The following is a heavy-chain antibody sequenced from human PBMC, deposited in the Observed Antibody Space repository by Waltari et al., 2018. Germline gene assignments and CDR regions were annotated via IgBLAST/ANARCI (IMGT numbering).Heavy chain of an antibody. CDR1: GFTLRFYT. V-gene: IGHV3-30*04. Sequence: QVEVVESGGGVVQPGRSLRLSCAAHGFTLRFYTMHWVRQAPGKGLEWVAVISFDGSNRFYADSVKGRFTVSRDNAKNTMYLQMNSLRVEDTAVYYCARGLKSGYPGGDYLDYWGPGTLVTVSS. CDR3: ARGLKSGYPGGDYLDY. D-gene: IGHD5-12*01. J-gene: IGHJ4*02. CDR2: ISFDGSNR.